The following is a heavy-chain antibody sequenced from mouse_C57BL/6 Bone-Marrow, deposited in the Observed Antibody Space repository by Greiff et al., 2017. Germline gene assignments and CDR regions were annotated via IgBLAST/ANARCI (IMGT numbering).Heavy chain of an antibody. J-gene: IGHJ2*01. Sequence: EVMLVESGGDLVKPGGSLKLSCAASGFTFSSYGMSWVRQTPDKRLEWVATISSGGSYTYYPDSVKGRFTISRDNAKNTLYLQMSSLESEDTAMYYCARQAYDEYFDYWGQGTTLTVSS. D-gene: IGHD2-3*01. CDR1: GFTFSSYG. CDR3: ARQAYDEYFDY. CDR2: ISSGGSYT. V-gene: IGHV5-6*01.